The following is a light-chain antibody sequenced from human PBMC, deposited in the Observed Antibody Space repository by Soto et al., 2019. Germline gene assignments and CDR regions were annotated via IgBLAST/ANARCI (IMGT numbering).Light chain of an antibody. Sequence: EIVLTQSPGTLSLSPGERATLSCRASQSVSSSYLAWYQQKPGQAPRLLIYGASSRATGIPDRFSRSGSGTDFTLTISRLEPDAFAVYYCQQYGSSPPKVTFGPGTKVDIK. J-gene: IGKJ3*01. V-gene: IGKV3-20*01. CDR1: QSVSSSY. CDR2: GAS. CDR3: QQYGSSPPKVT.